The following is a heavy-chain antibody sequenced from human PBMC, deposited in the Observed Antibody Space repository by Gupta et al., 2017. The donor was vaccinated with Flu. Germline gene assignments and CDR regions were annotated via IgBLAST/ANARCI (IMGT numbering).Heavy chain of an antibody. CDR3: WGVASTRSLDI. CDR2: VSNTGGTT. D-gene: IGHD3-10*01. CDR1: TFSGFA. Sequence: TFSGFAMSWVRQAPGKGREWVASVSNTGGTTHYADSVKGRFSISRDNSRNTLFLEMNSLTAADTALYYVWGVASTRSLDIWDQGTMVTVSA. V-gene: IGHV3-23*01. J-gene: IGHJ3*02.